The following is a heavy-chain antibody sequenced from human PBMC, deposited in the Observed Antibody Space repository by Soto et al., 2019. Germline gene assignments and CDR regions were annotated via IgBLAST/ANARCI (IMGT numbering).Heavy chain of an antibody. CDR1: GGSISNYY. D-gene: IGHD6-19*01. CDR2: VYYSGST. CDR3: ASSSGRWFDP. V-gene: IGHV4-59*01. J-gene: IGHJ5*02. Sequence: SETLSLTCTVSGGSISNYYWSWIRQPPGKGLEWIGCVYYSGSTNYNPSLKSRVTISVDTSKHQFSLNLNSVTAADTAVYYCASSSGRWFDPWGQGTLVTVSS.